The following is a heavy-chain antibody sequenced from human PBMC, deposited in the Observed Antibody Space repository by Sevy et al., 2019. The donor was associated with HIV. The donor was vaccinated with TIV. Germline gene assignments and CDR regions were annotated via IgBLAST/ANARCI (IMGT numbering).Heavy chain of an antibody. V-gene: IGHV4-39*01. CDR1: GGSISSSSYY. Sequence: SETLSLTCTVSGGSISSSSYYWGWIRQPPGKGLEWIGSIYYSGSTYYNPSLKSRVTISVDTSKNQFSLKLRSVTAADTAVYYCARHSPTAYYDFWSGYYSGAYYYYYGMDVWGQGTTVTVSS. CDR3: ARHSPTAYYDFWSGYYSGAYYYYYGMDV. CDR2: IYYSGST. D-gene: IGHD3-3*01. J-gene: IGHJ6*02.